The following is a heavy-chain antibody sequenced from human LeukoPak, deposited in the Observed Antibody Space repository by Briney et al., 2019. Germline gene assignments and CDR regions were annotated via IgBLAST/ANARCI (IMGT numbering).Heavy chain of an antibody. J-gene: IGHJ4*02. CDR3: ATGTPTTSHY. V-gene: IGHV1-69*05. Sequence: SVKVSCKPSGGTFSTFSFSWVRQAPGQGLEWMGRIIPIFRTSSYAHKFQGRLTIITDDSTGTAYMELSSLGSEGTAVYYCATGTPTTSHYWGQGTLVTVSS. CDR2: IIPIFRTS. D-gene: IGHD4-17*01. CDR1: GGTFSTFS.